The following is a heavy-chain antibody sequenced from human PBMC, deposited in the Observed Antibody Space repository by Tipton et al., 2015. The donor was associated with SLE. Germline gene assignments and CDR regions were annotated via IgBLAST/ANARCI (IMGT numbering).Heavy chain of an antibody. Sequence: RSLRLSCAASGFTFGSSGMHLVRQAPGKGLEWWAVIWYDGSNKYYADSVKGRFTISRDNSKNTLYLQMNSLRAEDTAVYYCAKSGGQQGWFDPWGQGTLVSVS. D-gene: IGHD6-13*01. CDR2: IWYDGSNK. CDR1: GFTFGSSG. V-gene: IGHV3-33*06. J-gene: IGHJ5*02. CDR3: AKSGGQQGWFDP.